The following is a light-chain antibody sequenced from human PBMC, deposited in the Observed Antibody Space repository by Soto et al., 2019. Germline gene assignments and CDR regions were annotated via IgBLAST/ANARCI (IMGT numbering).Light chain of an antibody. Sequence: EIVMTQSPATLSVSPGERATLSCRASQRVSSNLAWYQQKPGQAPRLLIYGASTRATGIPARFSGSGSGTELTLTISSLQSEDSAVYYCQQYKNWLALTFGGGTKVDIK. CDR3: QQYKNWLALT. CDR1: QRVSSN. J-gene: IGKJ4*01. CDR2: GAS. V-gene: IGKV3-15*01.